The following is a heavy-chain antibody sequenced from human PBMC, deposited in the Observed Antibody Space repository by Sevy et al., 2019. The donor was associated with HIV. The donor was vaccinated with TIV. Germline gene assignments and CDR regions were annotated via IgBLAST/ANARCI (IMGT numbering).Heavy chain of an antibody. J-gene: IGHJ4*02. CDR3: ARGGGNGWYYFDY. V-gene: IGHV1-69*13. CDR2: IIPMFGTA. Sequence: ASVKVSCKASGGTFSSYAISWVRQAPGQGLEWLGGIIPMFGTANYAQKFQGRVIITADESTSTVYMELSSLRSEDTAVYYCARGGGNGWYYFDYWGQETLVTVSS. CDR1: GGTFSSYA. D-gene: IGHD6-19*01.